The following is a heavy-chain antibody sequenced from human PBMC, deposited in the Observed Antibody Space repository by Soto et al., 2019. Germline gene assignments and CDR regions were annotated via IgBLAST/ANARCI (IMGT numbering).Heavy chain of an antibody. J-gene: IGHJ4*02. CDR3: ARDRDYGGKPPARFYFDY. CDR2: IYYSGST. CDR1: GGSISSGGYY. D-gene: IGHD4-17*01. V-gene: IGHV4-31*03. Sequence: SETLSLTCTVSGGSISSGGYYWSWIRQHPGKGLGWIGYIYYSGSTYYNPSLKSRVTISVDTSKNQFSLKLSSVTAADTAVYYCARDRDYGGKPPARFYFDYWGQGTLVTVSS.